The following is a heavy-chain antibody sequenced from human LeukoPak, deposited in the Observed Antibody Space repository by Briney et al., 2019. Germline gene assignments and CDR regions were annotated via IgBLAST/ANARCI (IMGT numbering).Heavy chain of an antibody. Sequence: GGSLRLSCAAFGFSVVSYYMTWVRQAPGKGLEWVSVIYSGGAAFYTDSVKGRFTISRDGSKKTVYLQMNSLRAEDTAVYYCARGNSPMVGRYYLELWGQGTLVTVSS. CDR3: ARGNSPMVGRYYLEL. D-gene: IGHD4/OR15-4a*01. J-gene: IGHJ4*02. V-gene: IGHV3-53*01. CDR2: IYSGGAA. CDR1: GFSVVSYY.